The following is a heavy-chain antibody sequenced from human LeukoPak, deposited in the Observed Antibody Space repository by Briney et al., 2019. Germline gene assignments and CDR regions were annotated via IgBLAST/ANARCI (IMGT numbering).Heavy chain of an antibody. V-gene: IGHV3-7*01. Sequence: GGSLRLSCAASGFTFSTHWMSWVRQAQGKGLEWVANIRPDGSEKYYMDSVKGRLTISRDNAKNSLYLQMNSLRAEDTAVYYCARDVSNLDGAFLYWGQGTLVTVSS. CDR2: IRPDGSEK. J-gene: IGHJ4*02. D-gene: IGHD3/OR15-3a*01. CDR1: GFTFSTHW. CDR3: ARDVSNLDGAFLY.